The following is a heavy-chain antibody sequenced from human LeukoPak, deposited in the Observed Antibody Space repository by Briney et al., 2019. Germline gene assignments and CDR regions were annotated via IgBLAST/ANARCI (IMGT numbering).Heavy chain of an antibody. J-gene: IGHJ4*02. V-gene: IGHV1-18*01. CDR1: GYTFTSYG. Sequence: ASVKVSCTASGYTFTSYGISWVRQAPGQGLEWMGWLSAYNGNTNYAQKLQGRVTMTTDTSTSTAYMELRSLRSDDTAVYYCARGLYSYGPTAYFDYWGQGTLVTVSS. CDR2: LSAYNGNT. CDR3: ARGLYSYGPTAYFDY. D-gene: IGHD5-18*01.